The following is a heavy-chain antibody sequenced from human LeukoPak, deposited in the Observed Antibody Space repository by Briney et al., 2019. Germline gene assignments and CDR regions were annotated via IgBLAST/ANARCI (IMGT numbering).Heavy chain of an antibody. CDR3: ARDPAHSSSWYED. J-gene: IGHJ4*02. CDR1: GYTFTGYY. D-gene: IGHD6-13*01. V-gene: IGHV1-2*02. Sequence: ASVKVSCKASGYTFTGYYMHWVRQGPGQGLEWMGWINPNSGGTNYAQKFQGRVTMTRDTSISTAYMELSRLRSDDTAVYYCARDPAHSSSWYEDWGQGTLVTVSS. CDR2: INPNSGGT.